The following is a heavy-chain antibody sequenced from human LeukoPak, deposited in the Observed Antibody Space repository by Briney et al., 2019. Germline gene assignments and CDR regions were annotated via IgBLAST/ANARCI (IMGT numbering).Heavy chain of an antibody. V-gene: IGHV4-31*03. CDR2: IYYSGST. Sequence: SETLSLTCTVFGGSISSGGYYWSWIRQHPGKGLEWIGYIYYSGSTYYNPSLKSRVTISVDTSKNQFSLKLSSVTAADTAVYYCARGVDTAMAYYFDYWGQGTLVTVSS. J-gene: IGHJ4*02. D-gene: IGHD5-18*01. CDR1: GGSISSGGYY. CDR3: ARGVDTAMAYYFDY.